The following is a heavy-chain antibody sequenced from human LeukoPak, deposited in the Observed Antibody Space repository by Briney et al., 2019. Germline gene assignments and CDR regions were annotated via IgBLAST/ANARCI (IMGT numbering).Heavy chain of an antibody. CDR2: IHRGGNT. CDR3: ARDPGYGLGVDYGDY. Sequence: GSLKLSCAASGFTVSGNYMSWVRQAPGKGLEWLSVIHRGGNTYYADSVKGRFTISRDSSKNTVFLQMDSLRAEDTAVYYCARDPGYGLGVDYGDYWGQGTLVTVSS. V-gene: IGHV3-66*01. D-gene: IGHD3-10*01. J-gene: IGHJ4*02. CDR1: GFTVSGNY.